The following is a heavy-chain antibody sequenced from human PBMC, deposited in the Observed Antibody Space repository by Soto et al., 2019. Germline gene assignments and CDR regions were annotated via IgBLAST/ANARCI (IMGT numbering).Heavy chain of an antibody. J-gene: IGHJ4*02. D-gene: IGHD4-17*01. CDR2: ISAYNGNT. Sequence: QVQLVQSGAEVKKPGASVKVSCKASGYTFTSYGISWVRQAPGQGLEWMEWISAYNGNTNYAQKLQGRVTMTTDTSTYHTYREMRSQRSDDTAMKYKARGRYGGKKPKEYFDSWGQGTLVTVSS. V-gene: IGHV1-18*01. CDR1: GYTFTSYG. CDR3: ARGRYGGKKPKEYFDS.